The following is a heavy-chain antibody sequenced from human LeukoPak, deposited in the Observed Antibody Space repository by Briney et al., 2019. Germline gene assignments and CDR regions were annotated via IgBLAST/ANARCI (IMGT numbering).Heavy chain of an antibody. V-gene: IGHV4-59*01. CDR2: VYYSGST. D-gene: IGHD3-10*01. Sequence: SETLSLTCSVSGGSFEHYFWSWIRQPPGKGLEWIGYVYYSGSTDYSPSLKSRLTISADTSKNQFSLKLSSVTAAATAVYYCCGHPRSHGSEYWGQGTLVTVSS. CDR1: GGSFEHYF. J-gene: IGHJ4*02. CDR3: CGHPRSHGSEY.